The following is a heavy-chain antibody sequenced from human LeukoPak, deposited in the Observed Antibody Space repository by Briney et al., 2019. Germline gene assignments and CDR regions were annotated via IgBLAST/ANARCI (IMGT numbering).Heavy chain of an antibody. V-gene: IGHV3-48*01. CDR2: ISSFSYNI. D-gene: IGHD3-16*01. CDR3: ARDQGGVGY. CDR1: GITFSSYS. Sequence: GGSLRLSCVASGITFSSYSMNWLRQARGGGLEWVSYISSFSYNINHADCVKGRFTISRDNAKNSLYLQMNSLRAEDTAVYYCARDQGGVGYWGQGTLVTVSS. J-gene: IGHJ4*02.